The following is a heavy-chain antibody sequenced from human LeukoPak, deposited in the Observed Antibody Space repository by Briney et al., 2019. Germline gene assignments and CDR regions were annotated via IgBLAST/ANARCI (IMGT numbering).Heavy chain of an antibody. D-gene: IGHD3-22*01. J-gene: IGHJ4*02. CDR3: AREFYVSPYYDSSGYYEG. CDR1: GFTLRSYW. V-gene: IGHV3-74*01. CDR2: INSDGSST. Sequence: PGGSLRLSCAASGFTLRSYWMHWVRQAPGRGLLWVSRINSDGSSTSYADSVKGRFTISRDNAKNTVYLQMNSLRAEDTAVYYCAREFYVSPYYDSSGYYEGWGQGTLVTVSS.